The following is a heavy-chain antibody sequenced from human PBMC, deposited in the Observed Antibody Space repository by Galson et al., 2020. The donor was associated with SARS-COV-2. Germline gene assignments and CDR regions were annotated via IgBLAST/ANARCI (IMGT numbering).Heavy chain of an antibody. CDR3: YSGYDLSP. CDR2: ISSSSSYI. V-gene: IGHV3-21*01. J-gene: IGHJ4*02. Sequence: AGGSLRPPCQAPGSTSRTSTMTWAPKPPGKGLKWVSPISSSSSYIYYADSVKGRSTISRDNAKNSLYLQMNSLRAEDPAVYYCYSGYDLSPGGQGTLVTVSS. CDR1: GSTSRTST. D-gene: IGHD5-12*01.